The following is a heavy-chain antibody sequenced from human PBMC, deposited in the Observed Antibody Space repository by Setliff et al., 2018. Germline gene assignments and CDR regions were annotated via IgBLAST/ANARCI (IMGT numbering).Heavy chain of an antibody. CDR3: AHRRAAAGAEG. CDR2: IYYSGST. CDR1: GGSISSHY. V-gene: IGHV4-59*11. J-gene: IGHJ4*02. D-gene: IGHD6-13*01. Sequence: SETLSLTCTVSGGSISSHYWSWIRQPPGKGLEWIGSIYYSGSTNYNPSLKSRVTISVDTSKNQVSLKLSSVTAADTAVYYCAHRRAAAGAEGWGQGTLVTVSS.